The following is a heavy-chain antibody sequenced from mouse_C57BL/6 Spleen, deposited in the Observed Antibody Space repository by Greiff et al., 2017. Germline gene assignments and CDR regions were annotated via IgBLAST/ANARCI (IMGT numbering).Heavy chain of an antibody. CDR3: TRLGATAQATFAY. J-gene: IGHJ3*01. D-gene: IGHD3-2*02. CDR1: GYTFTSYW. CDR2: IYPGNSDT. V-gene: IGHV1-5*01. Sequence: VHVKQSGTVLARPGASVKMSCKTSGYTFTSYWMHWVKQRPGQGLEWIGAIYPGNSDTSYNQKFKGKAKLTAVTSASTAYMELSSLTNEDSAVYYCTRLGATAQATFAYWGQGTLVTVSA.